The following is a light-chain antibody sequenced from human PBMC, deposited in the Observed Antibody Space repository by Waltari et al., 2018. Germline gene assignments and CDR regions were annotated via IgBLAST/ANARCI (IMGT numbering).Light chain of an antibody. Sequence: DIQMTQSPSTLSASVGDRVTITCRASQSVSRWPAWYQPKPGKAPKLLIYQASTLESGVPSRFSGSRSVTQVTLTISSLQPDDFATYYCQQFNSNSWTFGQGTKVEIQ. CDR3: QQFNSNSWT. V-gene: IGKV1-5*03. CDR1: QSVSRW. CDR2: QAS. J-gene: IGKJ1*01.